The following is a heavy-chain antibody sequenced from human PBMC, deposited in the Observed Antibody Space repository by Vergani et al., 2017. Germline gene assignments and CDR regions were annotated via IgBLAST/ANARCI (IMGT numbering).Heavy chain of an antibody. CDR2: IYSGGST. CDR3: ASSPGISRRPSYYFDY. CDR1: GFTFSSYA. Sequence: EVQLLESGGGLVQPGGSLRLSCAASGFTFSSYAMSWVRQAPGKGLEWVSVIYSGGSTYYADSVKGRFTISRDNSKNTLYLQMNSLRAEDTAVYYCASSPGISRRPSYYFDYWGQGTLVTVSS. D-gene: IGHD2-15*01. V-gene: IGHV3-66*01. J-gene: IGHJ4*02.